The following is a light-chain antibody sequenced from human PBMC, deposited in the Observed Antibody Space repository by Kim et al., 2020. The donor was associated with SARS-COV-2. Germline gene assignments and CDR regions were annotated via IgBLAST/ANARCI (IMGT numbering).Light chain of an antibody. CDR3: ESYTTSATHVL. CDR1: RSEVGRSQG. V-gene: IGLV2-18*02. CDR2: KVN. J-gene: IGLJ2*01. Sequence: TITGTGKRSEVGRSQGCTWFQRQPGKVPKPMISKVNTDPSGVPDRFTGAKAGNTPAMTVSGLQAEDEADYLCESYTTSATHVLFGGGTQLTV.